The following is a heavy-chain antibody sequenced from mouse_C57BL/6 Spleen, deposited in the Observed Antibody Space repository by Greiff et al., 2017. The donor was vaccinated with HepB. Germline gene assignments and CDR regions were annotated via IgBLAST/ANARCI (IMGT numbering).Heavy chain of an antibody. Sequence: EVKLMESGEGLVKPGGSLKLSCAASGFTFSSYAMSWVRQTPEKRLEWVAYISSGGDYIYYADTVKGRFTISRDNARNTLYLQMSSLKSEDTAMYYCTSYYYGSEAMDYWGQGTSVTVSS. CDR2: ISSGGDYI. D-gene: IGHD1-1*01. CDR3: TSYYYGSEAMDY. CDR1: GFTFSSYA. J-gene: IGHJ4*01. V-gene: IGHV5-9-1*02.